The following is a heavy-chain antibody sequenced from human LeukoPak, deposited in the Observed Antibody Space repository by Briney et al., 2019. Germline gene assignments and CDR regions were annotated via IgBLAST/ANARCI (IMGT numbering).Heavy chain of an antibody. CDR3: VRGTGY. CDR1: GFTFSTYV. CDR2: ISSNGDNT. V-gene: IGHV3-64D*06. J-gene: IGHJ4*02. Sequence: PGGSLRLSCSVSGFTFSTYVMHWVRQAPGKGLEYVSAISSNGDNTYYAGSVKGRFTISRDNSKNTLYLQMSSLRADDTAAYYCVRGTGYWGQGTLVTVSS.